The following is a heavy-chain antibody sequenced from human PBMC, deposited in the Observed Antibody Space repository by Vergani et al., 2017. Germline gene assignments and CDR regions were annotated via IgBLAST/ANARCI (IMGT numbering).Heavy chain of an antibody. CDR3: AKDKELRVLDY. CDR1: GFTFSSYA. J-gene: IGHJ4*02. Sequence: EVQLLESGGGLVQPGGSLRLSCAASGFTFSSYAMSWVRQGPGKGLEWVSAISGSGGSTYYAYSVKGRFTSSRDNSKNTLYREMNRLRAEDPGVYYGAKDKELRVLDYWGQGTLVTVSS. V-gene: IGHV3-23*01. CDR2: ISGSGGST.